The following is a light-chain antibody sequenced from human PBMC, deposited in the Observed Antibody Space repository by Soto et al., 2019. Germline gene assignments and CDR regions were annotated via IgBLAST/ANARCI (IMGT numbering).Light chain of an antibody. V-gene: IGKV3-11*01. J-gene: IGKJ5*01. CDR1: RRVSSY. CDR3: QQRSNWPIT. Sequence: EIVVAQSPGRLFLSSGEGANLSLRAPRRVSSYLAWYQKKTGQATRPLIYDAYNRATGIPARFSSSGSGTDFTLTISRLEPEELAVYDCQQRSNWPITVGQVTRLENK. CDR2: DAY.